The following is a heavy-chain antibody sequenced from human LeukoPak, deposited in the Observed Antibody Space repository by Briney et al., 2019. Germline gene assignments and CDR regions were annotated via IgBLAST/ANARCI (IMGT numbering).Heavy chain of an antibody. V-gene: IGHV4-34*01. J-gene: IGHJ4*02. D-gene: IGHD6-13*01. CDR2: INHSGST. Sequence: SETLSLTCAVYGGSFSGYYWSWIRQPPGKGLEWIGEINHSGSTNYNPSIKSGVTISVAASKNQFSLKLSSVTAADTAVYYCAREEDQQLILYWGQGNLVTVSS. CDR1: GGSFSGYY. CDR3: AREEDQQLILY.